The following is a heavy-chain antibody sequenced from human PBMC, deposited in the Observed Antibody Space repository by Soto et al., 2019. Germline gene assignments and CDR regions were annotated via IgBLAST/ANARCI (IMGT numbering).Heavy chain of an antibody. CDR1: GFTFSSYA. CDR3: AKVMGFVVVVPAAPRLGFDP. D-gene: IGHD2-2*01. J-gene: IGHJ5*02. CDR2: ISGSGGST. V-gene: IGHV3-23*01. Sequence: EVQLLESGGGLVQPGGSLRLSCAASGFTFSSYAMSWVRQAPGKGLEWVSAISGSGGSTYYADSVKGRFTISRDNSKNTLYLQMNSLRAEDTAVYYCAKVMGFVVVVPAAPRLGFDPWGQGTLVTVSS.